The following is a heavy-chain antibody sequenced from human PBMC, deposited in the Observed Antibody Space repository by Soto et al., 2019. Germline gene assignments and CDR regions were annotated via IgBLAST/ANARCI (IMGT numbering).Heavy chain of an antibody. V-gene: IGHV3-7*04. CDR1: GFSFSSYW. J-gene: IGHJ4*02. D-gene: IGHD1-26*01. CDR3: GRDVTNWESGSYSYEN. Sequence: PGGSLRLSCAASGFSFSSYWMSWVRHAPGKGLEWVANINQDGSEKNYADSVKGRLTISRDNGKNSLYLQMTSLRAEDTAVYFCGRDVTNWESGSYSYENWGQGTLVTVS. CDR2: INQDGSEK.